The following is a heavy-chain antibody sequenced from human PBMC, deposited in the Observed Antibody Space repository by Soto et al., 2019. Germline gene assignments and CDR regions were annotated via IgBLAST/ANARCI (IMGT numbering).Heavy chain of an antibody. CDR2: IIPIFGTA. Sequence: SVKVSCKASGGTFSSYAISWVRQAPGQGLEWMGGIIPIFGTANYAQKFQGRVTITADKSTSTAYMELSSLRSEDTAVYYCARGRGPEKYDFWSGYYSWGQGTLVTVSS. CDR1: GGTFSSYA. D-gene: IGHD3-3*01. CDR3: ARGRGPEKYDFWSGYYS. V-gene: IGHV1-69*06. J-gene: IGHJ4*02.